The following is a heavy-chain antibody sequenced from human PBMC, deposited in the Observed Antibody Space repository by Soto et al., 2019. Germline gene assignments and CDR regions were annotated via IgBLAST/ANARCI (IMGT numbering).Heavy chain of an antibody. CDR2: IFDSGIT. J-gene: IGHJ5*02. D-gene: IGHD2-21*02. CDR3: ASQFCSGGACFNWFDP. Sequence: PSETLSLTCTVSGGSIRSSLYYWSWIRQPPGKGLEWIGYIFDSGITHYNPSLKSRVAMSVDTSKNQFSLNLTSVAAADTAVYFCASQFCSGGACFNWFDPWGHGTLVTVPS. V-gene: IGHV4-30-4*01. CDR1: GGSIRSSLYY.